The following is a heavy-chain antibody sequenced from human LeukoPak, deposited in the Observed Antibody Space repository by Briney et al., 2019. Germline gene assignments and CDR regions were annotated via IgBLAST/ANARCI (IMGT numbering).Heavy chain of an antibody. J-gene: IGHJ4*02. CDR3: ASFPGTSRFEY. CDR1: GGSISGYY. Sequence: PSETLSLTCTVSGGSISGYYWSWTRQPPGKGLEWIGYIYYSGSTNYNPSLKSRVSISVDTSKNQFSLRLSSVTAADTAVYYCASFPGTSRFEYWGQGTLVTVSS. D-gene: IGHD3-3*01. V-gene: IGHV4-59*01. CDR2: IYYSGST.